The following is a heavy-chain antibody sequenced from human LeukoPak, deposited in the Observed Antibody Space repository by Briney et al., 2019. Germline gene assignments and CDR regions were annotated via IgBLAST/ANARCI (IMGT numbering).Heavy chain of an antibody. CDR2: ISGSGGST. V-gene: IGHV3-23*01. CDR3: AKGAYCSSTSCYTS. D-gene: IGHD2-2*02. CDR1: GFTFSSYA. J-gene: IGHJ4*02. Sequence: GRSLRLSCAASGFTFSSYAMSWVRQAPGKGLEWVSAISGSGGSTYYADSVKGRFTISRDNSKNTLYLQMNSLRAEDTAVYYCAKGAYCSSTSCYTSWGQGTLVTVSS.